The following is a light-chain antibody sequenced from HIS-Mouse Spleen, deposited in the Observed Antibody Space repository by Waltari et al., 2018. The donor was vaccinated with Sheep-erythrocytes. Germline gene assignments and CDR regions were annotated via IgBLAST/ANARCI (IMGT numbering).Light chain of an antibody. Sequence: SSELTQPPSVSVSPGQTASITCSGDQLGDKYACWYQQTPGQSPVLVIYQDTTRPSGIRGRFSGSNAGNTATLTISGTQAMDEADYYCQAWDSSIVVFGGGTKLTVL. CDR1: QLGDKY. CDR3: QAWDSSIVV. V-gene: IGLV3-1*01. J-gene: IGLJ2*01. CDR2: QDT.